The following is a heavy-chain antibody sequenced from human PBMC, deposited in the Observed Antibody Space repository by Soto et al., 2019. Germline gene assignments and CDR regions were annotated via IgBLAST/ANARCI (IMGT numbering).Heavy chain of an antibody. V-gene: IGHV3-23*01. J-gene: IGHJ4*02. Sequence: GGSLGLSCAGSGFTFSNYAMNWVCQAPGKGLEWVSGISDSGGSTYYADSVKGRFTISRDNSKNTLYLQMNSLRAEDTAVYYCAKDPAYSSPTVFDYWGQGSLVTVSS. CDR2: ISDSGGST. D-gene: IGHD6-13*01. CDR3: AKDPAYSSPTVFDY. CDR1: GFTFSNYA.